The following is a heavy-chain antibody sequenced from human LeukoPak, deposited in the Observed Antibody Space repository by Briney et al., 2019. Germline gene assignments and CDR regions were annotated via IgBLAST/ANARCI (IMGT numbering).Heavy chain of an antibody. Sequence: PAEPLSLTCRVSDGSIRGFYWRGIRQPPGTGLEWIVYIHYSGNPYYDPSLNSRVTISVDTSKSQSSLTLKSVTAADTAVYYCARQIIRGQYLVHFDYWSQGTLVTVSS. CDR2: IHYSGNP. CDR1: DGSIRGFY. D-gene: IGHD6-13*01. V-gene: IGHV4-59*08. CDR3: ARQIIRGQYLVHFDY. J-gene: IGHJ4*02.